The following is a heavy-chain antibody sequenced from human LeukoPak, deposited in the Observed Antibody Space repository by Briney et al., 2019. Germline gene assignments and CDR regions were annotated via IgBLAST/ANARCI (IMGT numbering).Heavy chain of an antibody. Sequence: GRSLRLSCAASGFTFDDYAMHWVRQAPGKGLEWVSGISWNSGSIGYADSVKGRFTISRDNAKNSLYLQMNSLRAEDTALYYCANGGKVLRFLEYGMDVWGQGTTVTVSS. V-gene: IGHV3-9*01. CDR2: ISWNSGSI. CDR1: GFTFDDYA. CDR3: ANGGKVLRFLEYGMDV. J-gene: IGHJ6*02. D-gene: IGHD3-3*01.